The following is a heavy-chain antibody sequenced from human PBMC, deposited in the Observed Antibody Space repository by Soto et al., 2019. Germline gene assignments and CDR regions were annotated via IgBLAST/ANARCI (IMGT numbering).Heavy chain of an antibody. J-gene: IGHJ6*02. D-gene: IGHD2-21*02. CDR3: ARDIVVVTELSYYYYGMNV. CDR1: GGSFSGYY. Sequence: SETLSLTCAVYGGSFSGYYWSWIRQPPGKGLEWIGEINHSGSTNYNPSLKSRVTISVDTSKNQFSLKLSSVTAADTGVYYCARDIVVVTELSYYYYGMNVWGQGTTVTVSS. V-gene: IGHV4-34*01. CDR2: INHSGST.